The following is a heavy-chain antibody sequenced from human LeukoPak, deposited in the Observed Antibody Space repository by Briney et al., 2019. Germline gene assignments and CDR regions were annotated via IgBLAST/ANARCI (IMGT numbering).Heavy chain of an antibody. V-gene: IGHV4-39*07. D-gene: IGHD6-19*01. Sequence: SETLSLTCTVSGGSISSSSYYWGWIRQPPGKGLEWIGSIYYSGSTYYNPSLKSRVTISVDTSKNQFSLKLSSVTAADTAVYYCARDPRVAVAELVWWGAFDIWGQGTMVTVSS. CDR1: GGSISSSSYY. J-gene: IGHJ3*02. CDR2: IYYSGST. CDR3: ARDPRVAVAELVWWGAFDI.